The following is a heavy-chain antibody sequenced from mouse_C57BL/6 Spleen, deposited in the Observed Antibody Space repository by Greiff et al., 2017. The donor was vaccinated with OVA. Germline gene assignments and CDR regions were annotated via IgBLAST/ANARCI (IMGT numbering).Heavy chain of an antibody. CDR3: ARLGDYEGYYAMDY. CDR2: IDPSDSYT. J-gene: IGHJ4*01. D-gene: IGHD2-4*01. CDR1: GYTFTSYW. V-gene: IGHV1-69*01. Sequence: VQLQQPGAELVMPGASVKLSCKASGYTFTSYWMHWVKQRPGQGLEWIGEIDPSDSYTNYNQKFKGKSTLTVDKSSSTAYMQLSSLTSEDSAVYYCARLGDYEGYYAMDYWGQGTSVTVSS.